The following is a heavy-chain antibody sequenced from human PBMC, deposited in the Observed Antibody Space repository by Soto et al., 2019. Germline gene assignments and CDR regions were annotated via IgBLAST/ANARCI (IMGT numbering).Heavy chain of an antibody. D-gene: IGHD5-18*01. CDR3: ARGGDSYGYGEYYYYGMDV. CDR2: IIPIFGTA. V-gene: IGHV1-69*13. J-gene: IGHJ6*02. Sequence: GASVKVSCKASGGTFSSYAISWVRQAPGQGLEWMGGIIPIFGTANYAQKFQGRVTITADESTSTAYMELNSVGAEDTAVYYCARGGDSYGYGEYYYYGMDVWGQGTTVTVSS. CDR1: GGTFSSYA.